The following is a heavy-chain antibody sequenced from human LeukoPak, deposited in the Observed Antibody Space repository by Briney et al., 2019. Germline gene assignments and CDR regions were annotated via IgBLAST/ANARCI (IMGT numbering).Heavy chain of an antibody. CDR2: ISSSGSTI. J-gene: IGHJ5*02. CDR3: ASNGYYYDSSGYPPAPWFDP. V-gene: IGHV3-48*03. Sequence: GGSLRLSCAASGFTFSSYEMNWVRQAPGKGLEWVSYISSSGSTIYYADSVKGRFTISRDNAKNSLYLQMNSLRAEDTAVYYCASNGYYYDSSGYPPAPWFDPWGQGTLVTVSS. D-gene: IGHD3-22*01. CDR1: GFTFSSYE.